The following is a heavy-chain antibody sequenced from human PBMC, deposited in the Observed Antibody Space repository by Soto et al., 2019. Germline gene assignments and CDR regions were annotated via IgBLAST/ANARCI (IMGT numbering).Heavy chain of an antibody. D-gene: IGHD2-15*01. J-gene: IGHJ4*02. Sequence: PGGSLRLSCVASGFSFVSYEMHWVRQAPGKGLEWLSFISSSSTTIYYADSVKGRFAVSRDNAKDSLFLQMSSLRLEDTGVYYCARAGGAWSIDYWGLGTLVTVSS. CDR1: GFSFVSYE. CDR3: ARAGGAWSIDY. V-gene: IGHV3-48*03. CDR2: ISSSSTTI.